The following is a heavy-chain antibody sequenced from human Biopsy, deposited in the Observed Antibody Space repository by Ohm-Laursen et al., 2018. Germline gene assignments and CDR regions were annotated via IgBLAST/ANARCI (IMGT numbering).Heavy chain of an antibody. CDR3: ARGMRSSGWPYFDS. J-gene: IGHJ4*02. CDR2: IYDRGSTA. D-gene: IGHD6-19*01. CDR1: GDSVSRGSFY. V-gene: IGHV4-61*01. Sequence: DTLSLTCTVSGDSVSRGSFYWTWIRQPPGQGPEFIGYIYDRGSTANYNPSLESRVTMSVDMPKNQFSLKLSSVIAADTAIYYCARGMRSSGWPYFDSWGQGTLVTVSS.